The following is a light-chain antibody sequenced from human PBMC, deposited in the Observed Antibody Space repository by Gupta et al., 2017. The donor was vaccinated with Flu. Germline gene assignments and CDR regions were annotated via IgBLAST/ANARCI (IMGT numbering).Light chain of an antibody. Sequence: VTISCSGSSSNIGSNTVNWYQQLPGTAPKLLIYSNNQRPSGVPDRFSGSKSGTSASLAISGLQSEDEADYYCAAWEDSLNGLVVFGGGTKLTVL. CDR3: AAWEDSLNGLVV. CDR1: SSNIGSNT. J-gene: IGLJ2*01. V-gene: IGLV1-44*01. CDR2: SNN.